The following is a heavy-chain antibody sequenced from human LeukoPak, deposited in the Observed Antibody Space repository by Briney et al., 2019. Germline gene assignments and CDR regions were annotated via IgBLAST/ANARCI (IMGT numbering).Heavy chain of an antibody. V-gene: IGHV3-7*02. CDR3: ARQRVGNADY. D-gene: IGHD1-26*01. J-gene: IGHJ4*02. CDR2: IKEDGSEK. CDR1: GFTFSSYY. Sequence: GSLRLTCTASGFTFSSYYMTWVRQAPGQGLEWVVNIKEDGSEKNYVDTVKGRCTISRDNAKNTLYLQMNSLGPEDTAIYYCARQRVGNADYWGQATLATVS.